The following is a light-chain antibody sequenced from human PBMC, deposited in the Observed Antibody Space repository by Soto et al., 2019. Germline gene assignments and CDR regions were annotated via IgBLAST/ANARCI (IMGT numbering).Light chain of an antibody. J-gene: IGKJ1*01. CDR1: QGISSY. CDR2: AAS. Sequence: AIRMTQSPSSFSASTGDRVTITCRASQGISSYLAWYQQKPGKAPKLLIYAASTLQSGVPSRFSGSGSGTDFTLTISCPQSEDFATYYCQRYYSYPWTFGQGTKVEIK. CDR3: QRYYSYPWT. V-gene: IGKV1-8*01.